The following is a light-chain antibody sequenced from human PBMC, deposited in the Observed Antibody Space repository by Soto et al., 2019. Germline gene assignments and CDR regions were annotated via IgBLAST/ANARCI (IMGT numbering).Light chain of an antibody. CDR1: QGISNY. CDR3: QEDSSYPFS. J-gene: IGKJ3*01. Sequence: DIQIPQSPSSLSASVGDRVTITCRASQGISNYLAWFQQKPGKAPKSLIYAASNLPSGVPSQFSGIGSGIDCTLTSSCLQPEDFATYYCQEDSSYPFSFGPGTKVDIK. V-gene: IGKV1-16*02. CDR2: AAS.